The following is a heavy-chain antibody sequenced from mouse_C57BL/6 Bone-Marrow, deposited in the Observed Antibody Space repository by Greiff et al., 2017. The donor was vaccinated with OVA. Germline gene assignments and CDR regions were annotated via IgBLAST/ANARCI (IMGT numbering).Heavy chain of an antibody. Sequence: EVKLMESGGDLVKPGGSLKLSCAASGFTFSSYGMSWVRQTPDKRLEWVATISSGGSYTYYPDSVKGRFTISRDNAKNTLYLQMSSLKSEDTAMXYCARRATVVATEDYWGQGTTLTVSS. J-gene: IGHJ2*01. CDR2: ISSGGSYT. V-gene: IGHV5-6*01. D-gene: IGHD1-1*01. CDR3: ARRATVVATEDY. CDR1: GFTFSSYG.